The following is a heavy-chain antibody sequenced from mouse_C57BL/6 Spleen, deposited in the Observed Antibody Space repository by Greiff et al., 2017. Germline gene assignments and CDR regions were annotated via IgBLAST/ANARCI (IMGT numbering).Heavy chain of an antibody. Sequence: QVQLKQSGAELVSPGASVTLSCKASGYTFTDYEMHWVKQTPVHGLEWIGAIDPETGGTAYNQKFKGKAILTADKSSSTAYMELRSLTSEDSAVYYCTRSLWGYAMDYWGQGTSVTVSS. D-gene: IGHD1-1*02. V-gene: IGHV1-15*01. CDR2: IDPETGGT. CDR1: GYTFTDYE. CDR3: TRSLWGYAMDY. J-gene: IGHJ4*01.